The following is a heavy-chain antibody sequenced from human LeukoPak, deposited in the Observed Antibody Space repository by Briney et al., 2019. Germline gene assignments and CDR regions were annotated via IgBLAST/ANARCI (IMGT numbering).Heavy chain of an antibody. CDR2: IIPIFGTA. CDR3: AKDREYQLLLGYFDY. J-gene: IGHJ4*02. CDR1: GGTFSSYA. D-gene: IGHD2-2*01. Sequence: ASVKVSCKASGGTFSSYAISWVRQAPGQGLEWMGGIIPIFGTANYAQKFQGRVTITADESTSTAYMELSSLRSEDTAVYYCAKDREYQLLLGYFDYWGQGTLVTVSS. V-gene: IGHV1-69*13.